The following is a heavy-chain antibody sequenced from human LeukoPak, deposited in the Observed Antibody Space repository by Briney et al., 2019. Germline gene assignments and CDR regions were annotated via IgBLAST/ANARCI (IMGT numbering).Heavy chain of an antibody. J-gene: IGHJ4*02. Sequence: GGSLRLSCAASGFTFSSYWMSWVRQAPGKGLKGVANIKQNGSEKYYVDSVKGRFTISRDNAENSLYLQMNSLRAEDTAVYYCARFGDYGRFPDYWGQGTLVTVSS. CDR3: ARFGDYGRFPDY. CDR2: IKQNGSEK. CDR1: GFTFSSYW. D-gene: IGHD4-17*01. V-gene: IGHV3-7*01.